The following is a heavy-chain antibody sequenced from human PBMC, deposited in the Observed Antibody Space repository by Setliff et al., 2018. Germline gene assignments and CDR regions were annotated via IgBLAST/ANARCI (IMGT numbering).Heavy chain of an antibody. CDR2: VSYFGSG. CDR3: RFWSGYYKNDF. D-gene: IGHD6-25*01. Sequence: SETLSLTCTVSGLSLSSTTYYWAWVRQPPGKGLEWIGSVSYFGSGYYNPSLRGRVAMTVDAARKQLSLKISSMTSADAGVYYCRFWSGYYKNDFWGHGTLVTVSS. CDR1: GLSLSSTTYY. J-gene: IGHJ4*01. V-gene: IGHV4-39*07.